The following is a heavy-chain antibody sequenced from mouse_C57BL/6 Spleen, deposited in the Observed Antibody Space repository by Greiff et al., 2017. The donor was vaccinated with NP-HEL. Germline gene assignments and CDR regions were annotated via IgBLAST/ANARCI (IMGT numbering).Heavy chain of an antibody. Sequence: QVQLLQPGTELVKPGASVKLSCKASGYTFTSYWMHWVKQSPGQGLEWIGNINPSNGGTNYNEKFKSKATLTVDKSSSTAYMQLSSLTSEDSAVYYCARGIYYGSSYPFDDWGQGTTLTVSS. CDR3: ARGIYYGSSYPFDD. CDR1: GYTFTSYW. V-gene: IGHV1-53*01. CDR2: INPSNGGT. J-gene: IGHJ2*01. D-gene: IGHD1-1*01.